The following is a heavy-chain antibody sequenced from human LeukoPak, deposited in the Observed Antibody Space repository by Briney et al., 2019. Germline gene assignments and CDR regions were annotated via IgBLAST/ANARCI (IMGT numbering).Heavy chain of an antibody. CDR3: ARDYKYAFDN. CDR2: IGIDSGNT. CDR1: GFTFSDYS. D-gene: IGHD5-24*01. V-gene: IGHV3-48*01. J-gene: IGHJ4*02. Sequence: GGSLRLSCAASGFTFSDYSMNWVRHAPGKGLEWISYIGIDSGNTNYADSVKGRFTISGDKAKNSLYLQMNSLRVEDTAVYYCARDYKYAFDNWGQGTLVTVS.